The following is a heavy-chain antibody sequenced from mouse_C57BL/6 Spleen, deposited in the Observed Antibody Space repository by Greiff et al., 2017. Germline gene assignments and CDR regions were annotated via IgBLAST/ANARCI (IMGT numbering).Heavy chain of an antibody. J-gene: IGHJ4*01. D-gene: IGHD2-1*01. V-gene: IGHV1-80*01. CDR1: GYAFSSYW. Sequence: VQLQQSGAELVKPGASVKISCKASGYAFSSYWMNWVKQRPGKGLEWIGQIYPGDGDTNYNGKFKGKATLTADKSSSTAYMQLSSLTSEDSAVYFCVRSRTMVNGGMDYWGQGTSVTVSS. CDR2: IYPGDGDT. CDR3: VRSRTMVNGGMDY.